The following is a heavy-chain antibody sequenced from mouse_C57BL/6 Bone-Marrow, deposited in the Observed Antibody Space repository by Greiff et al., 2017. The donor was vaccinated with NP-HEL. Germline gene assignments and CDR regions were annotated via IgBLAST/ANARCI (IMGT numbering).Heavy chain of an antibody. CDR1: GFTFSDYG. CDR2: ISSGSSTI. J-gene: IGHJ2*01. Sequence: EVQLVESGGGLVKPGGSLKLSCAASGFTFSDYGMHWVRQAPEKGLEWVAYISSGSSTIYYADTVKGRFTISRDNAKNTLFLQMTSLRSEDTAMYYCARHNYYGSSYFDYWGQGTTLTVSS. V-gene: IGHV5-17*01. D-gene: IGHD1-1*01. CDR3: ARHNYYGSSYFDY.